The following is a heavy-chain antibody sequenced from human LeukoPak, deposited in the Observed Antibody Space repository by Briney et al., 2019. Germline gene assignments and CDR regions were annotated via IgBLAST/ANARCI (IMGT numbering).Heavy chain of an antibody. D-gene: IGHD5-24*01. J-gene: IGHJ4*02. CDR2: IYYSGRT. Sequence: SETLSLTCSVSGGSISGYYWSWIRQPPGKGLEWIAYIYYSGRTKYNPSLKSRVTISVDTSKNQFSLKLSSVTAADTAVYYCARESRDVETEGFDYWGQGTLVTVSS. V-gene: IGHV4-59*01. CDR1: GGSISGYY. CDR3: ARESRDVETEGFDY.